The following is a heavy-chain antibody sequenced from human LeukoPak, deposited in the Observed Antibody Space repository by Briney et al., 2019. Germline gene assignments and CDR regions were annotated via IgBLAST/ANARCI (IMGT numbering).Heavy chain of an antibody. CDR3: ARDSSGWYHFDF. V-gene: IGHV3-48*02. J-gene: IGHJ4*02. CDR1: GFTFSSYS. CDR2: ISPSSSTI. D-gene: IGHD6-19*01. Sequence: GGSLRLSCAASGFTFSSYSMNWVRQAPGKGLEWVSYISPSSSTIYYADSVKGRFTISRDNAKNSLFLQMNSLRDEDTAVYYCARDSSGWYHFDFWGQGTLVTVSS.